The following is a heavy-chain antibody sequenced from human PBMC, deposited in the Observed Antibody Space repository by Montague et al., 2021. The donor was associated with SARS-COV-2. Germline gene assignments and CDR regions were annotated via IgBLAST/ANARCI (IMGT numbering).Heavy chain of an antibody. Sequence: PALVKPTQTLTLTCTFSGFSLDTSGEAVGWIRQPPGKALEWLAVIYWYDEGRYSPSLKSRLTIRKGTSKNQVVLTMTNMDPVETATYFGGHFLHGGSPNWYFDFGGRGTLVTVSS. D-gene: IGHD3-10*01. V-gene: IGHV2-5*01. J-gene: IGHJ2*01. CDR2: IYWYDEG. CDR1: GFSLDTSGEA. CDR3: GHFLHGGSPNWYFDF.